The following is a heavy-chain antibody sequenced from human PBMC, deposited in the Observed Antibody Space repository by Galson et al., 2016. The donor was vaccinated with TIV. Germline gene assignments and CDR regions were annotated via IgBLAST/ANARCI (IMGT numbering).Heavy chain of an antibody. Sequence: RLSCAASGFTFSNAWMTWVRQAPGRGLEWVGRIKSKSDGATTAYAAPVKGRFSISRDDSKDTVYLQMNNLKTEDTALYFCTTDLGYCLTTSCSLGLDYWGQGTLVTVSS. V-gene: IGHV3-15*01. CDR3: TTDLGYCLTTSCSLGLDY. CDR2: IKSKSDGATT. J-gene: IGHJ4*02. CDR1: GFTFSNAW. D-gene: IGHD2-2*01.